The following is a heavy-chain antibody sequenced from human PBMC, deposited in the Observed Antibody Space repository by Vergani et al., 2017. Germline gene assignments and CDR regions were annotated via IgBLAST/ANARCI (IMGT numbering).Heavy chain of an antibody. J-gene: IGHJ4*02. CDR1: GDSVISTDYY. CDR3: ASKRGACRSAYCHSYDF. Sequence: QMQESGPGLVKPSETLSLTSTVPGDSVISTDYYSGWIRHPPGKGLEWIGSMDYSGSTSYNPSLESRISISFETPKNQFSLRLTSVTAADTAVYYCASKRGACRSAYCHSYDFWGPGTLVGVSS. D-gene: IGHD3-16*01. V-gene: IGHV4-39*01. CDR2: MDYSGST.